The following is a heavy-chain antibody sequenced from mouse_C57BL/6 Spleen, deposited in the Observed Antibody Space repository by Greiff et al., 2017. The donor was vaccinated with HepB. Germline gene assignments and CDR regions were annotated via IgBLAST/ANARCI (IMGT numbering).Heavy chain of an antibody. Sequence: VQLQQSGPELVKPGASVKISCKASGYAFSSSWMNWVKQRPGKGLEWIGRIYPGDGDTNYNGKFKGKATLTADKSSSTAYLQLSSLTSEDSAVYFCARSDYYGSSYPDYGGQGTTLTVSS. V-gene: IGHV1-82*01. CDR1: GYAFSSSW. CDR2: IYPGDGDT. D-gene: IGHD1-1*01. CDR3: ARSDYYGSSYPDY. J-gene: IGHJ2*01.